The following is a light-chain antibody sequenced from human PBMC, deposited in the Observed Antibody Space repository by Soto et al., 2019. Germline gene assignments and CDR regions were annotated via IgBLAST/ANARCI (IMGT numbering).Light chain of an antibody. CDR2: DVS. CDR3: QQSYSTPMYS. V-gene: IGKV1-39*01. Sequence: IQMTQSPSSLSASVGDRVTITCRASQDIRSNLDWYQQKPGKAPKLLIYDVSNLQSGVPSRFSGSGSGTDFTLTISSLQPEDSATYYCQQSYSTPMYSFGQGTKLEIK. CDR1: QDIRSN. J-gene: IGKJ2*03.